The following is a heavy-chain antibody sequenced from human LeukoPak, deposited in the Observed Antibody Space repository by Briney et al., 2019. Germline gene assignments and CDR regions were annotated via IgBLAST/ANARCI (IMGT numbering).Heavy chain of an antibody. CDR3: ARVASVVVPAAIGY. CDR1: GFTFSSYI. V-gene: IGHV3-21*01. CDR2: ISSSSSYI. Sequence: PGGFLRLSCAASGFTFSSYIMNWVRQAPGKGLEWVSSISSSSSYIYYADSVKGRFTISRDNAKNSLYLQMNSLRAEDTAVYYCARVASVVVPAAIGYWGQGTLVTVSS. J-gene: IGHJ4*02. D-gene: IGHD2-2*01.